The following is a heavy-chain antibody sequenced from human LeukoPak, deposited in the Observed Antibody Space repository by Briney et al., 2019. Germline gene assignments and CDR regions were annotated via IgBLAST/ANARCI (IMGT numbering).Heavy chain of an antibody. CDR1: GGTLSSYA. CDR3: ASSSGPAFDI. D-gene: IGHD3-3*01. J-gene: IGHJ3*02. CDR2: IIPIFGTA. Sequence: GASVKVSCKASGGTLSSYAISWVRQAPGQGLEWMGGIIPIFGTANYAQKFQGRVTITTDESTSTAYMELSSLRSEDTAVYYCASSSGPAFDIWGQGTMVTVSS. V-gene: IGHV1-69*05.